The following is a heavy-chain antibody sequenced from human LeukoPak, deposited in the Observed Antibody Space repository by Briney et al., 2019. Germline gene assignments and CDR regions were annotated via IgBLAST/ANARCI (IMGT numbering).Heavy chain of an antibody. J-gene: IGHJ4*02. CDR3: ARAVKYRSGPLTDLLPYYFDY. CDR2: INTGNGNT. D-gene: IGHD6-19*01. Sequence: RASVKVSCKASGYTFTNYAMHWVRQAPGQRLEWMGWINTGNGNTKYPQEFQGRVTITRDTSANTAYMELSSLRSEDMAVYYCARAVKYRSGPLTDLLPYYFDYWGQGTLVTVSS. CDR1: GYTFTNYA. V-gene: IGHV1-3*03.